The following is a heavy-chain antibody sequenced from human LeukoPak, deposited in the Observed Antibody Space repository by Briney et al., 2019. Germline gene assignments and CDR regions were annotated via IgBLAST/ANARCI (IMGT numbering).Heavy chain of an antibody. J-gene: IGHJ4*02. CDR3: ARGWGFLEWLFDY. V-gene: IGHV3-74*01. D-gene: IGHD3-3*01. CDR2: INSDGSTT. Sequence: GGSLRLSCAASGFNFKSFWMHWVRQAPWKGLVWVSHINSDGSTTDYADSVRGRFTISRDNAKNTLYLQMNSLRAEDTAVYYCARGWGFLEWLFDYWGQGTLVTVSS. CDR1: GFNFKSFW.